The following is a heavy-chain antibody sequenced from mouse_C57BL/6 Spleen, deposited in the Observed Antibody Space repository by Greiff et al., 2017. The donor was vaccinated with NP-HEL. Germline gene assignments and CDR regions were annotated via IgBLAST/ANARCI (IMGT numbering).Heavy chain of an antibody. V-gene: IGHV3-6*01. D-gene: IGHD2-5*01. CDR1: GYSITSGYY. CDR2: ISYDGSN. CDR3: ASAYYSNYEFAY. Sequence: EVKLQESGPGLVKPSQSLSLTCSVPGYSITSGYYWNWIRQFPGNKLEWMGYISYDGSNNYNPSLKNRISITRDTSKNQFFLKFNSVTTEDTATYYCASAYYSNYEFAYWGQGTLVTVSA. J-gene: IGHJ3*01.